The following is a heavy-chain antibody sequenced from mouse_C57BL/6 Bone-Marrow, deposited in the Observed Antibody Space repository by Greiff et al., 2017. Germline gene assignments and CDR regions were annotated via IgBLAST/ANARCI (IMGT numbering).Heavy chain of an antibody. CDR3: ARRWDVSWYYDV. CDR1: GFTFSSYG. V-gene: IGHV5-6*01. J-gene: IGHJ1*03. Sequence: EVQLVESGGDLVKPGGSLKLSCAASGFTFSSYGMSWVRQTPDKRLEWVATISSGGSYTYYPDSVKGRFTISRDNAKNTLYLQMSSLKSEDTAMYYCARRWDVSWYYDVWGTGATVTVSS. CDR2: ISSGGSYT. D-gene: IGHD4-1*01.